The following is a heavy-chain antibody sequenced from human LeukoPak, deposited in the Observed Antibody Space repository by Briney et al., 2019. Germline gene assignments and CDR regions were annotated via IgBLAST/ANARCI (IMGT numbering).Heavy chain of an antibody. CDR2: ISTKTENP. CDR1: GYTFTIYS. D-gene: IGHD2-15*01. CDR3: ERTRTPLDAFDV. Sequence: GASVTLSFTASGYTFTIYSMNWVRQAPGQAREGMGWISTKTENPTYTQGLTGQFLVSLDVSVHTAYLQISSLTAADTAVYSCERTRTPLDAFDVWGQGTVVTVSS. V-gene: IGHV7-4-1*02. J-gene: IGHJ3*01.